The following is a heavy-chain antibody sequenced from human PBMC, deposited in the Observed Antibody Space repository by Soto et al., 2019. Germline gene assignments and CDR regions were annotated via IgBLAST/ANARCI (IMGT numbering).Heavy chain of an antibody. CDR2: ISYDGSNK. Sequence: GGSLRLSCAASGFTFSSYAMHWVRQAPGKGLEWVAVISYDGSNKYYADSVKGRFTISRDNSKNTLYLQMNSLRAEDTAVYYCARDDYGDYSIEDYYCGMDVWGQGTTVTVSS. CDR1: GFTFSSYA. CDR3: ARDDYGDYSIEDYYCGMDV. V-gene: IGHV3-30-3*01. J-gene: IGHJ6*02. D-gene: IGHD4-17*01.